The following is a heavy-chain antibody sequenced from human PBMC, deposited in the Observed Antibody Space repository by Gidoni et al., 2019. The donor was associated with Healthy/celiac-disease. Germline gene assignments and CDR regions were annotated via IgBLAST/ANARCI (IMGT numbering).Heavy chain of an antibody. J-gene: IGHJ6*03. CDR3: ASRSGYYLDYYYYMDV. V-gene: IGHV1-46*03. Sequence: QVQLVQSGAEVKKPGASVKVSCKASGYTFTSYYMHWVRPAPGQGLAWRGIINPSGGSTSYAQKFQGRVTMTRDTSTSTVYMELSSLRSEDTAVYYCASRSGYYLDYYYYMDVWGKGTTVTVSS. D-gene: IGHD3-22*01. CDR2: INPSGGST. CDR1: GYTFTSYY.